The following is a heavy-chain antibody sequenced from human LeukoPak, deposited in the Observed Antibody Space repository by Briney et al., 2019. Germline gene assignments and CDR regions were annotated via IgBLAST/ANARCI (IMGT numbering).Heavy chain of an antibody. V-gene: IGHV3-30*03. Sequence: GGSLRLSCAASGFTFSSYWMSWVRQAPGKGLEWVAVISYDGSNKYYADSVKGRFTISRDNSKNTLYLQMNSLRAEDTAVYYCARWMVRGVNYYYYGMDVWGKGTTVTVSS. CDR3: ARWMVRGVNYYYYGMDV. J-gene: IGHJ6*04. CDR1: GFTFSSYW. CDR2: ISYDGSNK. D-gene: IGHD3-10*01.